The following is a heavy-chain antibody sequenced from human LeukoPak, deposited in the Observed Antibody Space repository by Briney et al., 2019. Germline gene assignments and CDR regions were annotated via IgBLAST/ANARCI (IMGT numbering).Heavy chain of an antibody. CDR2: SYYSGST. J-gene: IGHJ4*02. CDR1: GDFISSYY. Sequence: PSGTLSLTCTVSGDFISSYYWSWIRQPPGKGLEWIGYSYYSGSTNYNPSLKSRVSISVDTSKNQFSLRLSSVTAADTAVYFCARENNYYFDYWGQGTLVTVSS. V-gene: IGHV4-59*01. CDR3: ARENNYYFDY.